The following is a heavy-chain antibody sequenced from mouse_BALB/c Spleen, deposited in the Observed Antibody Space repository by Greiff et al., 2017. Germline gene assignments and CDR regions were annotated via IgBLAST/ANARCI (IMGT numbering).Heavy chain of an antibody. Sequence: QVQLKQSGAELVRPGTSVKVSCKASGYAFTNYLIEWVKQRPGQGLEWIGVINPGSGGTNYNEKFKGKATLTADKSSSTAYMQLSSLTSDDSAVYFCARRGLYGSSPLDYWGQGTTLTVSS. CDR1: GYAFTNYL. J-gene: IGHJ2*01. CDR3: ARRGLYGSSPLDY. CDR2: INPGSGGT. D-gene: IGHD1-1*01. V-gene: IGHV1-54*01.